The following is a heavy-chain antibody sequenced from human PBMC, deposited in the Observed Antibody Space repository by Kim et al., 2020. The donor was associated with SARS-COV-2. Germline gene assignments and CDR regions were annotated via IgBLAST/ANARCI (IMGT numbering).Heavy chain of an antibody. J-gene: IGHJ5*02. CDR1: GGSISSSSYY. Sequence: SETLSLTCTVSGGSISSSSYYWGWIRQPPGKGLEWIGSIYYSGSTYYNPSLKSRVTISVDTSKNQFSLKLSSVTAADTAVYYCAVCAVVVAATEYNWFDPWGQGTLVTVSS. CDR2: IYYSGST. D-gene: IGHD2-15*01. V-gene: IGHV4-39*01. CDR3: AVCAVVVAATEYNWFDP.